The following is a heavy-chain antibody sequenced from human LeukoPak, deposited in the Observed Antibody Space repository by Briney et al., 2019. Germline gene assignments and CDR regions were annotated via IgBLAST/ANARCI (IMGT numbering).Heavy chain of an antibody. D-gene: IGHD1-26*01. V-gene: IGHV3-74*01. J-gene: IGHJ4*02. CDR1: GFTFRTYW. CDR2: ISEDGSIT. Sequence: GGSLRLSCAVSGFTFRTYWMHWVRQVPGGGLVWVSRISEDGSITNYADSVKGRFSISRDNAENTLYLQMNSLRAEDTAVYYCGRDLGGRSGYWGQGTLVTVSS. CDR3: GRDLGGRSGY.